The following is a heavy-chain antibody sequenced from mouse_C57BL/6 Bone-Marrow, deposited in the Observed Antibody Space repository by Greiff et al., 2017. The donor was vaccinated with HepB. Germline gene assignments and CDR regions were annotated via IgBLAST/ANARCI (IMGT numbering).Heavy chain of an antibody. CDR2: IRSKSSNYAT. D-gene: IGHD2-3*01. CDR1: GFTFNTYA. CDR3: VRGDDGRVWYAMDY. J-gene: IGHJ4*01. Sequence: EVKLMESGGGLVQPKGSLKLSCAASGFTFNTYAMHWVRQAPGKGLEWVARIRSKSSNYATYYADSVKDRFTISRDASQSMLYLQMNNLKTEDTAMYDCVRGDDGRVWYAMDYWGQGTSVTVSS. V-gene: IGHV10-3*01.